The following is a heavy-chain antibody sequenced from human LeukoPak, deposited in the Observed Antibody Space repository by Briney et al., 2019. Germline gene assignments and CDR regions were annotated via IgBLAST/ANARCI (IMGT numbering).Heavy chain of an antibody. Sequence: PRGSLRLSCAASGFTFSSYAMHWVRQAPGKGLEWVAVISYDESDKYYADSVKGRFTISRDNSKNTLYLQRNSLRPEDTAVYYCAKGVVAATNAAYYVMDVWGQGTTATVSS. J-gene: IGHJ6*02. CDR2: ISYDESDK. V-gene: IGHV3-30*01. CDR1: GFTFSSYA. CDR3: AKGVVAATNAAYYVMDV. D-gene: IGHD2-15*01.